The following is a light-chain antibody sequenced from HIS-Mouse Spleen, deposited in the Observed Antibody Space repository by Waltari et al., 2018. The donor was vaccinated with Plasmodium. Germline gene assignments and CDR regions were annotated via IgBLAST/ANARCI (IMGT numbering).Light chain of an antibody. CDR3: CSYAGSSTYV. CDR2: EGS. J-gene: IGLJ1*01. V-gene: IGLV2-23*01. Sequence: QSALTQPASVSGSPGQSIPIPCTGTSSSVGSYNLVPWYQQHPGKAPKLMIYEGSKRPSGVSNRFSGSKSGNTASLTISGLQAEDEADYYCCSYAGSSTYVFGTGTKVTVL. CDR1: SSSVGSYNL.